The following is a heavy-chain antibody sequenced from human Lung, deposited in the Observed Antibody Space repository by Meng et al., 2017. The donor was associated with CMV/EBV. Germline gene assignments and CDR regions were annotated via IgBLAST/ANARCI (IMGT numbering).Heavy chain of an antibody. Sequence: GESXKISCAASGFTFSSYWMSWVRQVPGKGLEWVANIKQDGSEKYYVDSVQGQFTISRDNAKNSLYLQMNSLRAEETAVYYCARDRKAVVSPNYFDYWGQGTLVTVPS. D-gene: IGHD6-19*01. V-gene: IGHV3-7*01. J-gene: IGHJ4*02. CDR2: IKQDGSEK. CDR1: GFTFSSYW. CDR3: ARDRKAVVSPNYFDY.